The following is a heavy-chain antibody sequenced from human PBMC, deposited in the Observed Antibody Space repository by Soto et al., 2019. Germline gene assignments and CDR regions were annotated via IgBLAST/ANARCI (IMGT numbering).Heavy chain of an antibody. V-gene: IGHV1-69*01. Sequence: QVQLVQAGAEVKKPGSSVKVSCKASGGTFSSYAISWVRQAPGQGLEWMGGIIPIFGTANYAQKFQGRVTITADESSSTAYMELSSLRSEDTAVYYCATDGGYCSSTSCYEYYYYGMDVLGQGTKVTVSS. D-gene: IGHD2-2*01. CDR1: GGTFSSYA. CDR3: ATDGGYCSSTSCYEYYYYGMDV. CDR2: IIPIFGTA. J-gene: IGHJ6*02.